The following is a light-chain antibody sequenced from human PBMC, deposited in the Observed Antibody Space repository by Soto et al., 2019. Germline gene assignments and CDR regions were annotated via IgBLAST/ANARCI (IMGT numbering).Light chain of an antibody. CDR1: SGHSSYI. CDR3: ETWDSNTHTG. V-gene: IGLV4-60*02. Sequence: QPVLTQSSSASASLGSSVKLTCTLSSGHSSYIIAWHQQQPGKAPRYLMKLEGSGSYNKGSGVPDRFSGSSSGADRYLTISNLLFEDEADYYCETWDSNTHTGFGGGTKVTVL. CDR2: LEGSGSY. J-gene: IGLJ3*02.